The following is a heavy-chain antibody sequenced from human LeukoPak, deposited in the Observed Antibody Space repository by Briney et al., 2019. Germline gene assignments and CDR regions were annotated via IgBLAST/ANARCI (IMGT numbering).Heavy chain of an antibody. CDR3: AKDIVVVRDIYYYGMDV. CDR2: ISGSGGST. V-gene: IGHV3-23*01. Sequence: GGSLRLSCAASGFTFSSCAMSWVRQAPGKGLEWVSDISGSGGSTYYADSVKGRFTISRDNSKNTLYLQMNSLRAEDTAVYYCAKDIVVVRDIYYYGMDVWGKGTTVTVSS. D-gene: IGHD2-15*01. CDR1: GFTFSSCA. J-gene: IGHJ6*04.